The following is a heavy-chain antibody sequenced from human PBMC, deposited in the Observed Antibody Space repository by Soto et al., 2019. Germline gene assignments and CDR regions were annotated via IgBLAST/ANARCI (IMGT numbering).Heavy chain of an antibody. CDR3: LKDAPNGSIDD. CDR1: GFRFEQYV. D-gene: IGHD3-10*01. V-gene: IGHV3-9*01. CDR2: VSPTGDTV. J-gene: IGHJ4*02. Sequence: VQVVASGGGLVQPGRSLRLSCAVSGFRFEQYVMHWVRQGPGKGLECVSTVSPTGDTVAYADSVEGRFTVSRDNAKNSLYQQMNSLKDDDTAFYYCLKDAPNGSIDDWGQGTLDTVSS.